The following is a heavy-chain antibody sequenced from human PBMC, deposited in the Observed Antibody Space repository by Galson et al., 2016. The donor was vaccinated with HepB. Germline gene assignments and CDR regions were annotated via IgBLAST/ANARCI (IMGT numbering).Heavy chain of an antibody. V-gene: IGHV4-59*01. CDR1: GGSISRNY. Sequence: SETLSLTCTVSGGSISRNYWSWIRKPPGKGLEWIGYISYSGSTNYNPTLKSRVTIAVDTSKNQFSLKLRSVTAADTAVYYCARVVLSYYHDGKGYNAHYFDYWGQGTLVTVSS. J-gene: IGHJ4*02. CDR2: ISYSGST. CDR3: ARVVLSYYHDGKGYNAHYFDY. D-gene: IGHD3-22*01.